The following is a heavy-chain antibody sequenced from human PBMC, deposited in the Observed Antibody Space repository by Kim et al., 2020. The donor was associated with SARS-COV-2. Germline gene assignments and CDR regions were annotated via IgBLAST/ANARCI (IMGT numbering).Heavy chain of an antibody. V-gene: IGHV1-3*01. D-gene: IGHD3-22*01. CDR2: INAGNGNT. Sequence: ASVKVSCKASGYTFTSYAMHWVRQAPGQRLEWMGWINAGNGNTKYSQKFQGRVTITRDTSASTAYMELSSLRSEDTAVYYCARGARDYYDSSGPLDAFDIWGRGPRVTVSS. CDR3: ARGARDYYDSSGPLDAFDI. CDR1: GYTFTSYA. J-gene: IGHJ3*02.